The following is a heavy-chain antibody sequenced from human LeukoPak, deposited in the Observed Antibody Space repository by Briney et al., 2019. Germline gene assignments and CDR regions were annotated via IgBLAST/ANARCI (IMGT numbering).Heavy chain of an antibody. V-gene: IGHV3-23*01. CDR3: AKDGLYDYVWGSYRLVNWFDP. J-gene: IGHJ5*02. CDR1: GFTFSSYA. Sequence: GGSLRLSCAASGFTFSSYAMSWVRQAPGKGQEWVSAISGSGGSTYYADSVKGRFTISRDNSKNTLYLQMNSLRAEDTAVYYCAKDGLYDYVWGSYRLVNWFDPWGQGTLVTVSS. D-gene: IGHD3-16*02. CDR2: ISGSGGST.